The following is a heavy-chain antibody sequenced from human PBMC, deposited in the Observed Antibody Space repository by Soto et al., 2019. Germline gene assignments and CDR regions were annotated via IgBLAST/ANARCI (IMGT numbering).Heavy chain of an antibody. CDR2: IVVGSGNT. J-gene: IGHJ6*02. V-gene: IGHV1-58*01. CDR1: GFTFTSSA. CDR3: AAGVRYSSSWYSYYYYYGMDV. D-gene: IGHD6-13*01. Sequence: MQLVQSGPEVKKPGTSVKVSCKASGFTFTSSAVQWVRQARGQRLEWIGWIVVGSGNTNYAQKFQERVIITRDMSTSTAYMELSSLRSEDTAVYYCAAGVRYSSSWYSYYYYYGMDVWGQGTTVTVSS.